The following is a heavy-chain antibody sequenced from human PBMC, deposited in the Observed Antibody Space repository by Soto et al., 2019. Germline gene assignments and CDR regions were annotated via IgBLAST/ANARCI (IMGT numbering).Heavy chain of an antibody. CDR2: ISGSGGST. V-gene: IGHV3-23*01. CDR3: AKALPSTARYCSSTSCFPQEVYYYYGMDA. D-gene: IGHD2-2*01. CDR1: GFTFSSYA. Sequence: AGGSLRLSCAASGFTFSSYAMSWVRQAPGKGLEWVSAISGSGGSTYYADSVKGRFTISRDNSKNTLYLQMNSLRAEDTAVYYCAKALPSTARYCSSTSCFPQEVYYYYGMDAGGQGTTVTGSS. J-gene: IGHJ6*02.